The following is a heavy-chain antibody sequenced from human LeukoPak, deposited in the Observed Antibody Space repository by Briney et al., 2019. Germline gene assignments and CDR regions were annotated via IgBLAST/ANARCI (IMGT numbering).Heavy chain of an antibody. Sequence: SETPSLTCTVSGGSISSYYWSRIRQPPGKGLEWIGYIYYSGSTNYNPSLKSRVTISVDTSKNQFSLKLSSVTAADTAVYYCARMYYDFWSGYAFDIWGQGTMVTVSS. D-gene: IGHD3-3*01. CDR2: IYYSGST. CDR3: ARMYYDFWSGYAFDI. CDR1: GGSISSYY. J-gene: IGHJ3*02. V-gene: IGHV4-59*01.